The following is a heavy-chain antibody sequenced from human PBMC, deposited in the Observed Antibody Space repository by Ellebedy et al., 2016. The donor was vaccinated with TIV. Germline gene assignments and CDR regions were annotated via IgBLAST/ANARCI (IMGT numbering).Heavy chain of an antibody. J-gene: IGHJ6*02. V-gene: IGHV4-59*01. D-gene: IGHD3-9*01. CDR3: ARDRTRLVGPGVYYYYGMDV. CDR2: IYYSGST. Sequence: SETLSLXXTVSGGSISSYHWSWIRHPPGKGLEWIGYIYYSGSTNYNPSLKSRVTISVDTSKNQFSLKLSSVTAADTAVYYCARDRTRLVGPGVYYYYGMDVWGQGTTVTVSS. CDR1: GGSISSYH.